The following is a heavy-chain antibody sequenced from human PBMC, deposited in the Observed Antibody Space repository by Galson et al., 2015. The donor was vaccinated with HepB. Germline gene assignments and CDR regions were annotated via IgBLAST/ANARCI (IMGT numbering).Heavy chain of an antibody. CDR2: IWYDGSNK. CDR1: GFTFSSYG. Sequence: SLRLSCAASGFTFSSYGMHWVRQAPGKGLEWVAVIWYDGSNKYYADSVKGRFTISRDNSKNTLYLQMNSLRAEDTAVYYCARQGVGGWYQDYWGQGTLVTVSS. V-gene: IGHV3-33*08. CDR3: ARQGVGGWYQDY. D-gene: IGHD6-19*01. J-gene: IGHJ4*02.